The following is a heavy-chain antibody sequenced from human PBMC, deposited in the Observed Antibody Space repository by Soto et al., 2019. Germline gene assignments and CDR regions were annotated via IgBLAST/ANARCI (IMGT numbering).Heavy chain of an antibody. J-gene: IGHJ6*02. V-gene: IGHV1-18*01. CDR3: AMVDNYVTPPPQDV. CDR1: GYIFVNYG. D-gene: IGHD3-16*01. Sequence: QVQLVQSGDEVRKPGSSVKVSCKASGYIFVNYGIAWGRQAPGQGLELMGWISPYSGNTHYASKVQGRLTMTTDTSTCTAYMELGSLTSDATAVYYCAMVDNYVTPPPQDVWGQGTTVTVSS. CDR2: ISPYSGNT.